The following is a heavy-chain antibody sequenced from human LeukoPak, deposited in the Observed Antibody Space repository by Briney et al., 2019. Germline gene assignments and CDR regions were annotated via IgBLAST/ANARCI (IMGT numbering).Heavy chain of an antibody. D-gene: IGHD2-15*01. J-gene: IGHJ4*02. Sequence: PGGSLRLSCAASGFTFDDYGMSWVRQAPGKGLEWVSGINWNGGGTGYADSVKGRFTISRDNAKSSLYLQMDNLRAEDTALYYCARLVGITYFDYWGQGTLVTVSS. V-gene: IGHV3-20*04. CDR1: GFTFDDYG. CDR3: ARLVGITYFDY. CDR2: INWNGGGT.